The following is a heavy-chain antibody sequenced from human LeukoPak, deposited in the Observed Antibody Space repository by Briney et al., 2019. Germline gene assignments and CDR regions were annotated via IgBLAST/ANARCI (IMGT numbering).Heavy chain of an antibody. D-gene: IGHD2-15*01. J-gene: IGHJ4*02. CDR1: GFTFSTYG. Sequence: GRSLRLSCSASGFTFSTYGMHWVRQAPGKGLECVAVISYDGSNKYYADSVKGRFTISRDNSKNTLYLQMNSLRAEDTAVYYCAKDQLEYCSGGTCYSFDYWGQGTLVTVSS. V-gene: IGHV3-30*18. CDR2: ISYDGSNK. CDR3: AKDQLEYCSGGTCYSFDY.